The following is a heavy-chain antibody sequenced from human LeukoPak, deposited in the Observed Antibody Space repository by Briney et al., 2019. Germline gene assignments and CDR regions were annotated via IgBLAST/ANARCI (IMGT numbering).Heavy chain of an antibody. V-gene: IGHV3-23*01. CDR2: INGRAATT. Sequence: GGSLRLSCAASGFASGFTFSSYAMSWVRQAPGKGLEWVASINGRAATTYYADSVKGRFTISRDNSKNTLYLQMNSLGADDTAVYYCAKAPATGEGYYFYYMDVWGKGTTVTVS. CDR3: AKAPATGEGYYFYYMDV. J-gene: IGHJ6*03. D-gene: IGHD7-27*01. CDR1: GFTFSSYA.